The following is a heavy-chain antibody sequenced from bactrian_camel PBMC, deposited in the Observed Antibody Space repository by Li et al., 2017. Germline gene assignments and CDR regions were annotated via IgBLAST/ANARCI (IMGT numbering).Heavy chain of an antibody. V-gene: IGHV3S40*01. J-gene: IGHJ6*01. D-gene: IGHD5*01. Sequence: DVQLVESGGGSVQAGGSLKLSCAVSGYTGGRSAWAGSARLQVRGSSGSQILIVGAPVYYADSVKGRFTISEDNAENTVYLQMQSLRPDDTGMYYCAAAAGWVPMPPRAVAFGYWGQGTQVTVS. CDR1: GYTGGRSA. CDR2: LIVGAPV. CDR3: AAAAGWVPMPPRAVAFGY.